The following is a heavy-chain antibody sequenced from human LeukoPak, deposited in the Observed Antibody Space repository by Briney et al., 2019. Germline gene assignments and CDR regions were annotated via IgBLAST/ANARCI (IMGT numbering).Heavy chain of an antibody. CDR1: GGSFSGYY. J-gene: IGHJ5*02. CDR3: ARKRSGYYLNWFDP. Sequence: KPSETLSLTRAVYGGSFSGYYWSWIRQPPGKGLEWIGEINHSGSTNYNPSLKSRVTISVDTSKNQFSLKLSSVTAADTAVYYCARKRSGYYLNWFDPWGQGTLVTVSS. D-gene: IGHD3-22*01. CDR2: INHSGST. V-gene: IGHV4-34*01.